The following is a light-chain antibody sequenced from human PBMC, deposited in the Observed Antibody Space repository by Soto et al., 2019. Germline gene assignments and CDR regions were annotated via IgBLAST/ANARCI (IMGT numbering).Light chain of an antibody. V-gene: IGLV2-14*01. Sequence: QSALTQPASVSGSPGQSITISCTGTSSDVGGYSYVSWYQQHPGKAPKLMIYDVSNRPSGVSSRFSGSKSGNTASLTISGLQAEDEADFYCSSYTSSSVVVFGGGTKVTVL. CDR2: DVS. J-gene: IGLJ2*01. CDR1: SSDVGGYSY. CDR3: SSYTSSSVVV.